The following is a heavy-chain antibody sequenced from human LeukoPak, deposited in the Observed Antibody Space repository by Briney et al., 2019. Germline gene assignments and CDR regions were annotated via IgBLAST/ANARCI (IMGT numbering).Heavy chain of an antibody. CDR2: ISWNSGSI. CDR1: GFTFDEHA. V-gene: IGHV3-9*01. D-gene: IGHD2-15*01. CDR3: VKGHCSSSSCFPNYYYYMDV. Sequence: GRSLRLSCAASGFTFDEHAMHWVRHAPGKGLEWVSGISWNSGSIAYADSVKGRFTISRDNAKNLLFLQMSSLRAADTALYYCVKGHCSSSSCFPNYYYYMDVWGTGTTVTVSS. J-gene: IGHJ6*03.